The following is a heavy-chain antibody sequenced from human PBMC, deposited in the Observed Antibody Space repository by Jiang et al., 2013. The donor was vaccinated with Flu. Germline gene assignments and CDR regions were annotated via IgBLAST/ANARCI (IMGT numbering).Heavy chain of an antibody. CDR3: ARLPRSQLVGSDY. CDR2: IYPGDSDT. D-gene: IGHD6-13*01. V-gene: IGHV5-51*01. Sequence: KGSGYSFTSYWIGWVRQMPGKGLEWMGIIYPGDSDTRYSPSFQGHVTISADRSISTAYLQWSSLKASDTAMYYCARLPRSQLVGSDYWGQGTLVTVSS. CDR1: GYSFTSYW. J-gene: IGHJ4*02.